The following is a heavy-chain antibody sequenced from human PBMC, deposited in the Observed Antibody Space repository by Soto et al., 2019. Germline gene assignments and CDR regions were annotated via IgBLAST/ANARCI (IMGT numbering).Heavy chain of an antibody. V-gene: IGHV4-39*01. D-gene: IGHD2-2*01. CDR2: IYYSGST. Sequence: NPSETPSLTCTVPGGSISSSSYYWGWFRQPPGKGLEWIGSIYYSGSTYYNPSHKSRVTISVDTSKNQFSLKLSSVTAADTAVYYCARLAVVVPAAMRNYYYYGMHVSGQGTTVT. J-gene: IGHJ6*02. CDR3: ARLAVVVPAAMRNYYYYGMHV. CDR1: GGSISSSSYY.